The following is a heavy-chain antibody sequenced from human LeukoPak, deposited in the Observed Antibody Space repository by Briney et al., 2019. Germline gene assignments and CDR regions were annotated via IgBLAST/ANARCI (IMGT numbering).Heavy chain of an antibody. J-gene: IGHJ6*02. CDR2: ISGSGGST. V-gene: IGHV3-23*01. D-gene: IGHD2-21*02. CDR1: GFTFSSYA. Sequence: GGSLRLSCAASGFTFSSYAMSWVRQAPGKGLEWVSAISGSGGSTYYADSVKGRFTISRDNSRNTLYLQMNSLRAEDTAVYYCAKVTATPNYYYGMDVWGQGTTVTVSS. CDR3: AKVTATPNYYYGMDV.